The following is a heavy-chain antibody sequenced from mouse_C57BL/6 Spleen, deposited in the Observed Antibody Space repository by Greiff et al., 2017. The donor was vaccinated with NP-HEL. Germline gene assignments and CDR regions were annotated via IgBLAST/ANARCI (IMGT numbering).Heavy chain of an antibody. V-gene: IGHV1-69*01. D-gene: IGHD2-2*01. CDR2: IDPSDSYT. Sequence: QVQLQQPGAELVMPGASVKLSCKASGYTFTSYWMHWVKQRPGQGLEWIGEIDPSDSYTNYNQKFKGKSTLTVDKASSTAYMQLSSLTSEDSAVYYCAKFYGYDGDGAWFAYWGQGTLVTVSA. CDR3: AKFYGYDGDGAWFAY. CDR1: GYTFTSYW. J-gene: IGHJ3*01.